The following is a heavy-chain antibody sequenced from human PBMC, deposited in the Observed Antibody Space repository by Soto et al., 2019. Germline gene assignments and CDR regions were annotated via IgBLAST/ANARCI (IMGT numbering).Heavy chain of an antibody. D-gene: IGHD3-16*01. J-gene: IGHJ6*03. CDR1: GYTFTSYG. V-gene: IGHV1-18*01. CDR2: ISAYNGNT. CDR3: ARDHGGGETGPVNYYYYYMDV. Sequence: ASVKVSCKASGYTFTSYGISWVRQAPGQGLEWMGWISAYNGNTNYAQKLQGRVTMTTDTSTSTAYIELRSLRSDDTAVYYCARDHGGGETGPVNYYYYYMDVWGKGTTVTVSS.